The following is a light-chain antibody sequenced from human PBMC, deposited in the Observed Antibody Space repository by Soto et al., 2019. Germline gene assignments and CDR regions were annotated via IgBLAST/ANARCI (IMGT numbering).Light chain of an antibody. CDR3: QHYNNWPRT. J-gene: IGKJ1*01. CDR2: GVS. CDR1: QSVSSN. V-gene: IGKV3-15*01. Sequence: EIVMTQSPATLSVSPGERATLSCRASQSVSSNLAWYQQKPGQAPRLLIHGVSTRATGIPARFSGSGSGTEFTLTINSLQSEDFAVYYCQHYNNWPRTFGQGTKVEIK.